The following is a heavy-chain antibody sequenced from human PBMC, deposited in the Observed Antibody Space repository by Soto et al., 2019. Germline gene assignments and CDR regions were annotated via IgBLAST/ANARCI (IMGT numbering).Heavy chain of an antibody. V-gene: IGHV5-51*01. CDR1: GYSFTSYW. D-gene: IGHD6-13*01. CDR3: ARHRSSSWYDQTYFDY. Sequence: GESLKISCKGSGYSFTSYWIGWVRQMPGKGLEWMGIIYPGDSDTRYSPSFQGQVTISADKSISTAYLQWSSLKASDTAMYYCARHRSSSWYDQTYFDYWGQGTRVTVSS. J-gene: IGHJ4*02. CDR2: IYPGDSDT.